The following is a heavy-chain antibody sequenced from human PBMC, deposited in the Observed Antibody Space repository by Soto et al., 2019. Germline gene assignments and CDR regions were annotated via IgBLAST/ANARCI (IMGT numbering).Heavy chain of an antibody. J-gene: IGHJ4*02. CDR1: GGSISSSSYY. D-gene: IGHD5-18*01. Sequence: SETLSLTCTVSGGSISSSSYYWGWIRQPPGKGLEWIGSIYYSGSTYYNPSLKSRVTISVDTSKNQFSLKLSSVTAADTAVYYCARHHRDTAMDTRYYWGQGTLVTVSS. CDR3: ARHHRDTAMDTRYY. V-gene: IGHV4-39*01. CDR2: IYYSGST.